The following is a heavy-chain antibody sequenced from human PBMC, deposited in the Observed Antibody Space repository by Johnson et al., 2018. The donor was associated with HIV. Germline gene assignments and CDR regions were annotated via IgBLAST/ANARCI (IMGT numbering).Heavy chain of an antibody. CDR3: AKDISQWLIRAFDI. CDR1: GFTFSSYA. D-gene: IGHD5-12*01. Sequence: QVQLVESGGGVVQPGRSLRLSCAASGFTFSSYAMHWVRQAPGKGLEWVAVISYDGSNKYYADSVKGRFTISRDNSKNTLYLQMNSLRAEDTAVYYCAKDISQWLIRAFDIWGQGTMVTVSS. J-gene: IGHJ3*02. CDR2: ISYDGSNK. V-gene: IGHV3-30*04.